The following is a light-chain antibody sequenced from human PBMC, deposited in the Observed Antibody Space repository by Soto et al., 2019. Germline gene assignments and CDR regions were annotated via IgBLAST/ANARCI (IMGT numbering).Light chain of an antibody. CDR2: GNN. J-gene: IGLJ1*01. Sequence: QSVLTQPPSVSGAPGQRVTISCTGGSANIGTGYDVHWYQQVPGTAPKLLIYGNNNRPSGIPDRFSGSKSDTSASLAIAGLQAEDEADYYCGTWDNSLSAGVFGTGTKVTVL. V-gene: IGLV1-40*01. CDR3: GTWDNSLSAGV. CDR1: SANIGTGYD.